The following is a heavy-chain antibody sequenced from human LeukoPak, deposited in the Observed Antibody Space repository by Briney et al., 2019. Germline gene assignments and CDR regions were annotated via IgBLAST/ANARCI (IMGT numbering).Heavy chain of an antibody. D-gene: IGHD1-26*01. V-gene: IGHV3-48*03. CDR3: ARGTLLNAFDI. Sequence: GGSLRLSCAASGFSISTYEMNWVRQAPGKGLEWVSYFRSSRGTIYYADSVRGRFTVSGDSAKNSLYLQMNSLRADDAAVYYCARGTLLNAFDIWGQGTMVTVSS. CDR1: GFSISTYE. CDR2: FRSSRGTI. J-gene: IGHJ3*02.